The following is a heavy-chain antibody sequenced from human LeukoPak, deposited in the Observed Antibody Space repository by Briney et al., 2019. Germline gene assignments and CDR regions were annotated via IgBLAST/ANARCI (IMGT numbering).Heavy chain of an antibody. CDR2: FDPEDGET. CDR1: GYTLTELS. Sequence: GASVRVSCKVSGYTLTELSMHWVRQAPGKGLEWMGGFDPEDGETIYAQKFQGRVTMTEDTSTDTAYMERSSLRSEDTAVFYCATATQAGYSTAFDYWGQGTLVTVSS. D-gene: IGHD6-13*01. V-gene: IGHV1-24*01. CDR3: ATATQAGYSTAFDY. J-gene: IGHJ4*02.